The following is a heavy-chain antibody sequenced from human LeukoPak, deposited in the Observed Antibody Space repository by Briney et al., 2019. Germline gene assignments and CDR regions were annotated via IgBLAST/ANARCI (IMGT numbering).Heavy chain of an antibody. CDR1: GITFSSYA. D-gene: IGHD2-21*02. V-gene: IGHV3-23*01. CDR3: AKNLLGGSAYCGGDCSPGDAFDI. Sequence: GGSLRLSCAASGITFSSYAMSWVRQAPGKGLEWVSAITDSGGRTYYADSVKGRFTISRDNSKNTLYLQMNSLRAEDTAVYYCAKNLLGGSAYCGGDCSPGDAFDIWGQGTMVTVSS. CDR2: ITDSGGRT. J-gene: IGHJ3*02.